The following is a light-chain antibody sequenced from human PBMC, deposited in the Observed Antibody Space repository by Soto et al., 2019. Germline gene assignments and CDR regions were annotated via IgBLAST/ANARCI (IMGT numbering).Light chain of an antibody. Sequence: EIVLTQSPGTLSLSPGERATLSCRASQLVSSSYLAWYQQKPGQAPRLLIYDASSRATGIPDRVSGSGYGTDITLSISSLEPEEFAVYYCQQYGSPPLTFGGGTKVEIK. CDR2: DAS. J-gene: IGKJ4*01. V-gene: IGKV3-20*01. CDR3: QQYGSPPLT. CDR1: QLVSSSY.